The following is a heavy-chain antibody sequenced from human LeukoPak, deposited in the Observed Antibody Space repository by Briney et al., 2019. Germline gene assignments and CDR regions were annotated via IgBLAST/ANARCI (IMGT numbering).Heavy chain of an antibody. D-gene: IGHD3-9*01. V-gene: IGHV4-39*01. CDR2: IYYSGST. CDR1: GGSISSSSYY. Sequence: PSETLSLTCTVSGGSISSSSYYWGWIRQPPGKGLEWIGSIYYSGSTYYNPSLKSRVTISVDTSKNQFSLKLSSVTAADTAVYCCARLPPLRYFDWLPPEFDIWGQGTMVTVSS. J-gene: IGHJ3*02. CDR3: ARLPPLRYFDWLPPEFDI.